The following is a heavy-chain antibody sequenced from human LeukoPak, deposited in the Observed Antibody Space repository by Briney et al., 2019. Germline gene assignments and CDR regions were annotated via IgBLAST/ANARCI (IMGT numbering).Heavy chain of an antibody. CDR2: INHSGST. D-gene: IGHD6-6*01. Sequence: PSETLSLTCAVYGGSFSGYYWSWIRQPPGKGLEWIGEINHSGSTNYNPSLKSRVTISVDTSKNQFSLKLSSVTAADTAVYYCARGGSSTSTRLRPLNAFDIWGQGTMVTVSS. V-gene: IGHV4-34*01. CDR3: ARGGSSTSTRLRPLNAFDI. CDR1: GGSFSGYY. J-gene: IGHJ3*02.